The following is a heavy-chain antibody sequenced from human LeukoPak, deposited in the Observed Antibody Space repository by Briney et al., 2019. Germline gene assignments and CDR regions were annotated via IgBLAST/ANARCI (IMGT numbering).Heavy chain of an antibody. Sequence: PGGSLRLSCAASGFTVSSNYMSWVRQAPGKGLEWVSVIYSGGSTYYADSVKGRFTISRDNSKNTLYLQMNSLRAEDTAVYSCARSIKFEEAKGWFDTWGQGTLVTVSS. CDR1: GFTVSSNY. CDR2: IYSGGST. CDR3: ARSIKFEEAKGWFDT. D-gene: IGHD3-10*01. V-gene: IGHV3-53*01. J-gene: IGHJ5*02.